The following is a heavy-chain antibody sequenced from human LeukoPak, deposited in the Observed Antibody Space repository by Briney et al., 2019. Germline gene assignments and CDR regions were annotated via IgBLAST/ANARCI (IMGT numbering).Heavy chain of an antibody. Sequence: GGSLRLSCAASGFTFSEAWMSWVRQAPGKGLEWVGRIKTKTDGVTTDYAAPVKGRFTISRDDSKNTAYLQMNSLKTEDTAVYFCTGFETSGPDAFDIWGRGTMVTVSS. J-gene: IGHJ3*02. D-gene: IGHD5-12*01. CDR1: GFTFSEAW. CDR3: TGFETSGPDAFDI. V-gene: IGHV3-15*01. CDR2: IKTKTDGVTT.